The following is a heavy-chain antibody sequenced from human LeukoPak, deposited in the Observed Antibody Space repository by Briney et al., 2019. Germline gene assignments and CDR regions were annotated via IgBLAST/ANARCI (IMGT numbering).Heavy chain of an antibody. V-gene: IGHV4-31*03. Sequence: SETLSLTCTVSGGSISSGGYYWSWIRRHPGKGLEWIGYIYYSGSTYYNPSLKSRVTISVDTSKNQFSLKLSSVTAADTAVYYCASLGVSYGSGSPEYYFDYWGQGTLVTVSS. CDR2: IYYSGST. CDR1: GGSISSGGYY. D-gene: IGHD3-10*01. J-gene: IGHJ4*02. CDR3: ASLGVSYGSGSPEYYFDY.